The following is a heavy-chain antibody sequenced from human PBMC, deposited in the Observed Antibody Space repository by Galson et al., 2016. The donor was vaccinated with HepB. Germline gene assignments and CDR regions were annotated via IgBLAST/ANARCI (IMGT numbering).Heavy chain of an antibody. CDR3: AREHEYSYGWDYYNYAMDV. CDR1: GGTFSSYA. D-gene: IGHD5-18*01. Sequence: SVKVSCKASGGTFSSYAISWVRQAPGQGLEWMGGIIPIFGTANYAQKFQDRVTITADEFTSTAYMELSSLRSEDTAVYFCAREHEYSYGWDYYNYAMDVWGHGTTVTVSS. CDR2: IIPIFGTA. V-gene: IGHV1-69*13. J-gene: IGHJ6*02.